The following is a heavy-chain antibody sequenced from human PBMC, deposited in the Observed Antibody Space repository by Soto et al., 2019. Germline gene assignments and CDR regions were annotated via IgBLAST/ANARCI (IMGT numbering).Heavy chain of an antibody. D-gene: IGHD1-26*01. J-gene: IGHJ4*02. Sequence: SETMSLTCTVAGGSISSSSYYWGWIRKPPGKGLEWIGSIYYSGSTYYNPSLKSRVTISVDTSKNQFSLKLSSVTAADTAVYYCARVIVGAALKFDYWGQGTLVTVSS. CDR2: IYYSGST. V-gene: IGHV4-39*01. CDR1: GGSISSSSYY. CDR3: ARVIVGAALKFDY.